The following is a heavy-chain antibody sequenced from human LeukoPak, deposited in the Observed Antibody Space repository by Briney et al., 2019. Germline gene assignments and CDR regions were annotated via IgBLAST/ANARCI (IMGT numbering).Heavy chain of an antibody. Sequence: GGSLRLSCAASGFTFRTYSMNWVRQAPGKGLEWVSAISGSGGSTYYADSVKGRFTISRDNSKNTLYLQMNSLRAEDTAVYYCAKDSVDTPYFDYWGQGTLVTVSS. CDR1: GFTFRTYS. J-gene: IGHJ4*02. V-gene: IGHV3-23*01. CDR3: AKDSVDTPYFDY. CDR2: ISGSGGST. D-gene: IGHD5-18*01.